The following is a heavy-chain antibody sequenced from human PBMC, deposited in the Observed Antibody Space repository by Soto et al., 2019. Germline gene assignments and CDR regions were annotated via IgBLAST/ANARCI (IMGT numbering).Heavy chain of an antibody. V-gene: IGHV4-30-2*03. D-gene: IGHD3-10*01. CDR1: GCSISSGGYS. CDR2: IYYSGNT. J-gene: IGHJ4*03. CDR3: ARVYGSGSYYFDY. Sequence: PSETLSLTCAVSGCSISSGGYSWSWIRQPPGKGLEWIGYIYYSGNTYYSPSLKSRVTMSVDTSKNQFSLKLSSVSAADTSMYYCARVYGSGSYYFDYWGQGTTVTVSS.